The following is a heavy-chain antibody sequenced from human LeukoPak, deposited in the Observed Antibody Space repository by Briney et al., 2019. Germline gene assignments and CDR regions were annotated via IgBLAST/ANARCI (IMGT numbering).Heavy chain of an antibody. CDR1: GFTFDDYA. D-gene: IGHD6-19*01. V-gene: IGHV3-9*01. J-gene: IGHJ3*02. Sequence: GRSLRLSCAASGFTFDDYAMHWVRQAPGKGLEWVSGISWNSGRIGYADSVKGRFTISRDNAKNFLYVQMNSLRAEDTAVYYCARRQWLVFSHAFDIWGQGTMVTVSS. CDR2: ISWNSGRI. CDR3: ARRQWLVFSHAFDI.